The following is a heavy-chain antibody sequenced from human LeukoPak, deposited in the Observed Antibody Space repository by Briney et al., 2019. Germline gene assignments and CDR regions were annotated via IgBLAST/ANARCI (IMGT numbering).Heavy chain of an antibody. J-gene: IGHJ6*03. V-gene: IGHV1-2*02. D-gene: IGHD3-22*01. CDR2: INPNSGGT. CDR3: ARVFYDSSGYYYPGYYYYYMDV. CDR1: GYTFTGYY. Sequence: ASVKVSCKASGYTFTGYYMHWVRQAPGQGLEWMGWINPNSGGTNYAQKFQGRVTMTRDTSISTAYMELSRLRSDDTAVYYCARVFYDSSGYYYPGYYYYYMDVWGKGTTVTISS.